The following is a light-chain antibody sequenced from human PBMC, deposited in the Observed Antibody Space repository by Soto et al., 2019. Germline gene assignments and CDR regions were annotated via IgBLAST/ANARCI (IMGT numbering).Light chain of an antibody. CDR3: QHYYSTPT. V-gene: IGKV1-39*01. Sequence: DIQMTQFPSSLSASVGDTVTITRRSSQNIKIYLNWYQQRPGRAPKLLMYSASTLQSGVPSRFSGSGYGTDFTLTISSLQPEDFATYYCQHYYSTPTFGQGTTV. CDR1: QNIKIY. J-gene: IGKJ1*01. CDR2: SAS.